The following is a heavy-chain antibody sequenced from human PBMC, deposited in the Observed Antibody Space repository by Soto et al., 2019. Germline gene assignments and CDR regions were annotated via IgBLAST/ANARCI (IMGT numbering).Heavy chain of an antibody. CDR2: IYTSGST. Sequence: SETLSLTCTVSGGSINSYYWSWIRQPAGKGLEWIGRIYTSGSTNYNPSLKSRVTMSVDTSKNQFSLKLSSVTAADTAVYYCARGGTYCSGGSCYSPFDYWGRGTLVTVSS. V-gene: IGHV4-4*07. J-gene: IGHJ4*02. CDR3: ARGGTYCSGGSCYSPFDY. D-gene: IGHD2-15*01. CDR1: GGSINSYY.